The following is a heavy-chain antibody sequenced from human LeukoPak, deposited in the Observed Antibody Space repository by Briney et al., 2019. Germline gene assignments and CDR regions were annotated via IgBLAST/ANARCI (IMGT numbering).Heavy chain of an antibody. CDR1: GFTFSDYY. Sequence: PGGSLRLSCAASGFTFSDYYMSWIRQAPGKGLEWVSYISSSGSTIYYADSVKGRFTISRDNAKNSPYLQMNSLRAEDTAVYYCARPMGVGATRIEAFDIWGQGTMVTVSS. D-gene: IGHD1-26*01. CDR2: ISSSGSTI. J-gene: IGHJ3*02. V-gene: IGHV3-11*01. CDR3: ARPMGVGATRIEAFDI.